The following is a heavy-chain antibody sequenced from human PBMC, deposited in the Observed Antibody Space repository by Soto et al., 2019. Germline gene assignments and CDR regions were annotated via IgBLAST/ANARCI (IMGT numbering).Heavy chain of an antibody. V-gene: IGHV1-3*05. J-gene: IGHJ4*02. CDR2: INAGNGNT. D-gene: IGHD2-21*02. CDR3: ARSIVVVTALDY. Sequence: QVQLVQSGAEEKKPGASVKVSCKASGYTFTSYAMHWVRQAPGQRLEWMGWINAGNGNTKYSQKFQGRVTITRDTSASTAYVELSSLRSEATAVYYCARSIVVVTALDYWGQGTLVTVSS. CDR1: GYTFTSYA.